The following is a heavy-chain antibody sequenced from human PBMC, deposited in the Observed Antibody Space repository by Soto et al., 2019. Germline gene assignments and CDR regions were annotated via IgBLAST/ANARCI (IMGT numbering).Heavy chain of an antibody. CDR1: GFTFSGHA. CDR2: ISYDGSNK. CDR3: ARDYYRFNSGYGFSMDV. D-gene: IGHD5-12*01. Sequence: HPGGSLRLSCTASGFTFSGHAMHWVRQAPGKGLEWVAVISYDGSNKYYADSVKGRFTISRDNSKNTLYLQMNSLRAEDTAVYYCARDYYRFNSGYGFSMDVWGQGTTVTVSS. J-gene: IGHJ6*02. V-gene: IGHV3-30*19.